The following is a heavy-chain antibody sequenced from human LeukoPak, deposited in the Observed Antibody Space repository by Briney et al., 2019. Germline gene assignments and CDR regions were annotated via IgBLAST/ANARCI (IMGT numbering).Heavy chain of an antibody. Sequence: SETLSLTCTVSVGSISTTSYYWGWIRQPPGKGLEWIGSIYYGGSTYYSPSLKSRVTISLDTSKHQFSLKLSSVTAADTAVYYCARRALMRTAVTRGGSDFYYGMDAWGQGTTVTVSS. CDR3: ARRALMRTAVTRGGSDFYYGMDA. CDR1: VGSISTTSYY. J-gene: IGHJ6*02. D-gene: IGHD4-11*01. V-gene: IGHV4-39*07. CDR2: IYYGGST.